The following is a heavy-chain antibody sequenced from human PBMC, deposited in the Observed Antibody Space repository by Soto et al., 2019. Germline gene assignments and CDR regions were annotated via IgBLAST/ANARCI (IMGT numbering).Heavy chain of an antibody. V-gene: IGHV1-8*01. D-gene: IGHD3-10*01. CDR3: ARGAGMRFGESPYYYYYGMDV. CDR2: MNPNSGNT. CDR1: GYTFTSYD. Sequence: ASVKVSCKASGYTFTSYDINCVRQATGQGLEWMGWMNPNSGNTGYAQKFQGRVTMTRNTSISTAYMELSSLRSEDTVVYYCARGAGMRFGESPYYYYYGMDVWGQGTTVTVSS. J-gene: IGHJ6*02.